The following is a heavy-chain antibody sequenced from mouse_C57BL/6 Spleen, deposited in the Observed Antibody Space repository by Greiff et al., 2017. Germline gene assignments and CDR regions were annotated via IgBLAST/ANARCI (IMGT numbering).Heavy chain of an antibody. D-gene: IGHD5-1*01. CDR3: ARRNEYAGAWFAY. Sequence: QVQLQQPGAELVKPGASVKLSCKVSGYTFTSYWMHWVKQRPGQGLEWIGMINPNSGSTNYNEKFKSKATLTVDKSSSTAYMQLSSLTSEDSAVYYCARRNEYAGAWFAYWGQGTLVTVSA. V-gene: IGHV1-64*01. CDR1: GYTFTSYW. CDR2: INPNSGST. J-gene: IGHJ3*01.